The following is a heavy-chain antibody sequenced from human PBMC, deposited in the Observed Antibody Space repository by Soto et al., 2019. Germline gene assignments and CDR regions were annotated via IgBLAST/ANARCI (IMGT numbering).Heavy chain of an antibody. CDR3: KGDDDRSGYYYSRDAFDI. V-gene: IGHV1-69*01. J-gene: IGHJ3*02. D-gene: IGHD3-22*01. CDR2: IIPIFGTA. Sequence: SVKVSCEASGGTFSSYAISWGRQAPVEGLEWMGGIIPIFGTANYAQKFQGRVTVTADESTSTAYMELSSLRSEDTAVYYCKGDDDRSGYYYSRDAFDIWGQGTRVTVSS. CDR1: GGTFSSYA.